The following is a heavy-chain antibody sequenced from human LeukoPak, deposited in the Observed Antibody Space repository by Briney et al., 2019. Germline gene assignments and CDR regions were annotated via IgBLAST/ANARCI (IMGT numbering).Heavy chain of an antibody. V-gene: IGHV3-30*02. CDR3: AKGGTAAAPFDY. J-gene: IGHJ4*02. CDR1: GFTFSNYA. D-gene: IGHD2-2*01. CDR2: IRYDGSNK. Sequence: PGGSLRLSCAASGFTFSNYAIHWVRQAPGKGLEWVAFIRYDGSNKYYADSVKGRFTISRDNSKNTLYLQMNSLRAEDTAVYYCAKGGTAAAPFDYWGQGTLVTVSS.